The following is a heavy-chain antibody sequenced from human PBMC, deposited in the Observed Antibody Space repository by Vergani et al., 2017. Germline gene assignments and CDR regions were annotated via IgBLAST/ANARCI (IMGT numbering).Heavy chain of an antibody. D-gene: IGHD2-15*01. J-gene: IGHJ4*02. V-gene: IGHV3-23*01. CDR1: GFTFIMYA. CDR2: LSASDRRT. Sequence: EVQLLESGGDLVQPGGSLRLSCAASGFTFIMYAMSWVRQAPGKGLEWVSTLSASDRRTHYADSVKGRFTISRDNSKNTLYLQMKSLRPEDTAVYYCAKEGGGYCSGGTCYPEYWGQGTLVIVSS. CDR3: AKEGGGYCSGGTCYPEY.